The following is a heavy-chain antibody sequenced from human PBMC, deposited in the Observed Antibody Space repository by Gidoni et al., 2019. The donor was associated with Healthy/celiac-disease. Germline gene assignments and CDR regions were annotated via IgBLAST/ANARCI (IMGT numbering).Heavy chain of an antibody. J-gene: IGHJ6*03. CDR3: ARALSGDYYYYMDV. CDR1: GGTFRSYA. V-gene: IGHV1-69*01. CDR2: IIPICGTA. Sequence: QVQLVQSGAEVKKPGSSVKFSCQASGGTFRSYAISWVRQAPGQGLEWMGGIIPICGTANYAQKFQGRVTITADESTSTAYMELSSLRSEDTAVYYGARALSGDYYYYMDVWGKGTTVTVSS. D-gene: IGHD4-17*01.